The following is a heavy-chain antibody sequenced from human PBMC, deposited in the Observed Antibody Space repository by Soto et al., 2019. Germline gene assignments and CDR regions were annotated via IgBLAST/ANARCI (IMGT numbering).Heavy chain of an antibody. CDR2: IIPIFDTA. Sequence: QVQLVQSGAEVKKPGSSVKVSCKASGGTFSSYAISWVRQAPGQGLEWMGGIIPIFDTADYAQKFQGRVTISADESTNTDYMELSSVRSEDTAVYYCAGHSSGVPGYYYGMDVWGQGTTVTVSS. D-gene: IGHD3-22*01. V-gene: IGHV1-69*12. J-gene: IGHJ6*02. CDR3: AGHSSGVPGYYYGMDV. CDR1: GGTFSSYA.